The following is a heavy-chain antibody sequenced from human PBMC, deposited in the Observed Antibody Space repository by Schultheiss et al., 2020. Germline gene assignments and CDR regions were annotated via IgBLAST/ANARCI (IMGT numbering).Heavy chain of an antibody. CDR1: GFIFNDYE. V-gene: IGHV3-48*03. Sequence: GESLKISCAASGFIFNDYEMNWVRQAPGKGLEWVSYIDSRGRSINYADSVKGRFTISRDNAKNSLYLQMHSLRAEDTAVYFCARGIGAARLYYAFDIWGRGTMVTVSS. D-gene: IGHD3-16*01. CDR2: IDSRGRSI. CDR3: ARGIGAARLYYAFDI. J-gene: IGHJ3*02.